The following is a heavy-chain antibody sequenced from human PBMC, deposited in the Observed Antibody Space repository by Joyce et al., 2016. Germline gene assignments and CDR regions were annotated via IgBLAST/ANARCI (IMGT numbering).Heavy chain of an antibody. Sequence: QVQLVQSGPEVKKPGSSVKVSCKASGGTFSSYAISRVRQAPGQGLEWVGGVIPIFGTTKYTQKVQGRLTITADESTSTAYMELSSLRSEDTAVYYCASDKLSGYYYFDYWGQGSLVTVSS. V-gene: IGHV1-69*01. CDR2: VIPIFGTT. J-gene: IGHJ4*02. CDR1: GGTFSSYA. D-gene: IGHD3-3*01. CDR3: ASDKLSGYYYFDY.